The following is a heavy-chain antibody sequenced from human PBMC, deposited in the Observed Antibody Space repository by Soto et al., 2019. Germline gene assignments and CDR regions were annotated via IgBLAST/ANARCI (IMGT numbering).Heavy chain of an antibody. J-gene: IGHJ4*02. Sequence: GGSLRLSCAASGFTFSNYGMHWVRQAPGKGLEWVALISSDGSNKYYADSVKGRFTISRDNSKNTLYLQMNSLRAEDAAVYYCAKDGYTYGSADFWAQGTLVTGSS. CDR2: ISSDGSNK. V-gene: IGHV3-30*18. D-gene: IGHD5-18*01. CDR3: AKDGYTYGSADF. CDR1: GFTFSNYG.